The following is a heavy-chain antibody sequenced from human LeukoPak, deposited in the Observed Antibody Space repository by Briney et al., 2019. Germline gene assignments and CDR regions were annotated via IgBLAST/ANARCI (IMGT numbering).Heavy chain of an antibody. CDR2: IKQDGSEI. CDR3: AELGITMIGGV. D-gene: IGHD3-10*02. V-gene: IGHV3-7*01. J-gene: IGHJ6*04. CDR1: GFTFSNYW. Sequence: PGGSLRLSCAASGFTFSNYWMTWVRQAPGKGLEWVATIKQDGSEIYYVDSVRGRFTISRDNAKNSLYLQMNSLRAEDTAVYYCAELGITMIGGVWGKGTTATISS.